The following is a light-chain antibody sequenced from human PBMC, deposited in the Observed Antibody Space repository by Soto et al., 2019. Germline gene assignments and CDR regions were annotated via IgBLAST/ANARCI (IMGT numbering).Light chain of an antibody. Sequence: DIQMTQSPSTLSASVGDRVTITCRASESISSWLAWYQQKPGKAPKVLIYDASSLESGVPSRFSGSGSRTEFTLTISSLQPDDFATYYCQHYNSYSEAFGQGTKVELK. CDR2: DAS. CDR3: QHYNSYSEA. V-gene: IGKV1-5*01. J-gene: IGKJ1*01. CDR1: ESISSW.